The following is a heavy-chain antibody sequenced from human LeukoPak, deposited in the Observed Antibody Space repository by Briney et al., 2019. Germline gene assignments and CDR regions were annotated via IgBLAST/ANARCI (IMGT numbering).Heavy chain of an antibody. CDR2: IYAGDSDT. J-gene: IGHJ4*02. Sequence: GESLKISCRGSGYIFSDYWIGWVRQMPGRGLEWMGIIYAGDSDTRYMPSFQGQVTISADKSISTAYLQWSSLKASDTAMYYCARWRYSSSWNCGFDYWGQGTLVTVSS. V-gene: IGHV5-51*01. D-gene: IGHD6-13*01. CDR3: ARWRYSSSWNCGFDY. CDR1: GYIFSDYW.